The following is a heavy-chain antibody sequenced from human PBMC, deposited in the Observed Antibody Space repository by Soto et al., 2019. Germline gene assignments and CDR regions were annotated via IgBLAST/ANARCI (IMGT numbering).Heavy chain of an antibody. Sequence: ASVKVSCKASGYTFTSFDINWVRQASGQGLEWMGWMNPNSGNTIYAQKFQGRVTMTRNTSINTAYMELSSLRAEDTAVYYCAREPPDDYSYDYWGQGTLVTVSS. CDR2: MNPNSGNT. CDR1: GYTFTSFD. V-gene: IGHV1-8*01. D-gene: IGHD4-4*01. CDR3: AREPPDDYSYDY. J-gene: IGHJ4*02.